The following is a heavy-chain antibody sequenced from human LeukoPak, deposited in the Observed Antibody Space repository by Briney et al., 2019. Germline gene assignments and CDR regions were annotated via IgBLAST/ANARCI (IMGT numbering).Heavy chain of an antibody. CDR2: IRQDGSEK. CDR1: GFTFTDYW. CDR3: ARDGRAAGLYFDL. J-gene: IGHJ4*01. V-gene: IGHV3-7*01. Sequence: PGGSLRLSCAVSGFTFTDYWMNWVRQAPGKGLEWVASIRQDGSEKTYVDSVKGRFTISRDNTKNSLSLQVNSLRVEDTAVYYCARDGRAAGLYFDLWGQGTLVTVSS. D-gene: IGHD6-13*01.